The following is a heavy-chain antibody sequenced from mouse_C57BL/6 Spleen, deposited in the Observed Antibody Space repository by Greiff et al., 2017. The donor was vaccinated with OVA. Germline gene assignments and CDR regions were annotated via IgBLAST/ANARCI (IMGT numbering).Heavy chain of an antibody. D-gene: IGHD1-1*01. CDR1: GFTFSDYG. J-gene: IGHJ4*01. CDR2: ISSGSSTI. CDR3: AITTVVATGAMDY. V-gene: IGHV5-17*01. Sequence: EVQLVESGGGLVKPGGSLKLSCAASGFTFSDYGMHWVRQAPEKGLEWVAYISSGSSTIYYADTVKGRFTISRDNAKNTMFLQMTSLMSEDTAMYYCAITTVVATGAMDYWGQGTSVTVSS.